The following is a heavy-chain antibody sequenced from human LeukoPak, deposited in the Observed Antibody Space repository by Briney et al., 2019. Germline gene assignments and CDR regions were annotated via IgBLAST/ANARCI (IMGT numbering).Heavy chain of an antibody. J-gene: IGHJ4*02. V-gene: IGHV3-23*01. CDR3: AKGWTKYCSGGSCYSPLYYFDY. D-gene: IGHD2-15*01. CDR2: ISGSGGST. CDR1: GFTFSSYA. Sequence: PGGSLRLSCAASGFTFSSYAMSWVRQAPGKGLEWVSAISGSGGSTYYADSVKGRFTISRDNSKNTLSLQMNSLRAEDTAVYYCAKGWTKYCSGGSCYSPLYYFDYWGQGTLVTVSS.